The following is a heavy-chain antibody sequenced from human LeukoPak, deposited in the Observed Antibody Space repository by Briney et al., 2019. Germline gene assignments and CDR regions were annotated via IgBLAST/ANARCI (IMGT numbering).Heavy chain of an antibody. V-gene: IGHV3-30-3*01. CDR3: AKGELSGTQGAFDI. CDR1: GFTFSSYA. D-gene: IGHD5-12*01. J-gene: IGHJ3*02. Sequence: PGRSLRLSCAASGFTFSSYAMHWVRQAPGKGLEWVAVISYDGSNKYYADSVKGRFTISRDNSKNTLYLQMNSLRAEDTAVYYCAKGELSGTQGAFDIWGQGTMVTVSS. CDR2: ISYDGSNK.